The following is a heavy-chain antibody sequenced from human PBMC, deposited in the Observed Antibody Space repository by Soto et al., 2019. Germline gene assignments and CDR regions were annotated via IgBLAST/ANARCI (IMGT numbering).Heavy chain of an antibody. D-gene: IGHD1-1*01. CDR3: ARLATRYYFDY. V-gene: IGHV4-59*01. CDR2: IYYSGST. CDR1: GGSISSYY. Sequence: QVQLQESGPGLVKPSETLSLTCTVSGGSISSYYWSWIRQPPGKGLEWIGYIYYSGSTNYNPSLKSPVPLSGDPAKNQFSLKMSSVTAADTAVYYCARLATRYYFDYWGQGTLVTVSS. J-gene: IGHJ4*02.